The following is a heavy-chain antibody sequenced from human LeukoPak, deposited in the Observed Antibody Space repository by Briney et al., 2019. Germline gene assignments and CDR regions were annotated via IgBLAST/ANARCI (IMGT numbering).Heavy chain of an antibody. D-gene: IGHD3-22*01. Sequence: QPGGSLRLSCAASGFTFSSYGMSWVRQAPGKWLEWVSAISGSGGSTYYADSVKGRFTISRDNSKNTLYLQMNSLRAEDTAVYYCAKIRYYYDSSGSYYFDYWGQGTLVTVSS. V-gene: IGHV3-23*01. CDR3: AKIRYYYDSSGSYYFDY. CDR2: ISGSGGST. CDR1: GFTFSSYG. J-gene: IGHJ4*02.